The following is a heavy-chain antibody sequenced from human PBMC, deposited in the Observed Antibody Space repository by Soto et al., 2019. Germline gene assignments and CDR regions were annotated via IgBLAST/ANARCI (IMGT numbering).Heavy chain of an antibody. D-gene: IGHD4-17*01. Sequence: SETLSVTCNVSGVIVIRGTYYWSWIRQPPGKGLEWIGYIYYSGSTNYNPSLKSRVTISVDTSKNQFSLKLSSVTAADTAVYHCARDYYGDYYFDSWGQGILVTVS. CDR1: GVIVIRGTYY. CDR2: IYYSGST. J-gene: IGHJ4*02. V-gene: IGHV4-61*01. CDR3: ARDYYGDYYFDS.